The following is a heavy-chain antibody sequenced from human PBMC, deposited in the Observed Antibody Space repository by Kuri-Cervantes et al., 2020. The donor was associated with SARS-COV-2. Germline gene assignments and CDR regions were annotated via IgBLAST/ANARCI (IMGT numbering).Heavy chain of an antibody. CDR2: ISSSSSYI. V-gene: IGHV3-21*01. CDR3: ARDQSGSYYFGYFDY. J-gene: IGHJ4*02. CDR1: GFTFSSYS. D-gene: IGHD1-26*01. Sequence: GESLKISCAASGFTFSSYSMNWVRQAPGKGLEWVSSISSSSSYIYYADSVKGRFTISRDNAKNSLYLQTNSLRAEDTAVYYCARDQSGSYYFGYFDYWGQGTLVTVSS.